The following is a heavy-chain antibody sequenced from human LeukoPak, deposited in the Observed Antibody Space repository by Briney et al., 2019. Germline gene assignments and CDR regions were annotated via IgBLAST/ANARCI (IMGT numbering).Heavy chain of an antibody. CDR3: VHVLAGGCDP. CDR2: INHSGST. CDR1: GGSFSGYY. Sequence: PSETLSLTCAVYGGSFSGYYWSWIRQPPGKGLEWIGEINHSGSTNYIPSLKSRLTISVDTSRSQFSLRLTSVTAADTAVYYCVHVLAGGCDPWGQGTLVTVSS. J-gene: IGHJ5*02. D-gene: IGHD2-8*02. V-gene: IGHV4-34*01.